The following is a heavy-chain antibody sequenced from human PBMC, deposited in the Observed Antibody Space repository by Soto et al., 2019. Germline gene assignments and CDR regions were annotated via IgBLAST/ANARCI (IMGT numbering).Heavy chain of an antibody. V-gene: IGHV3-21*01. D-gene: IGHD4-17*01. J-gene: IGHJ4*02. CDR2: ISSNGDDK. CDR3: GRDPYGSQGFDH. CDR1: EFTFSAYS. Sequence: EVQLVESGGGLVKPGGSLRLSCEASEFTFSAYSMNWVRQAPGKGLEWVSSISSNGDDKYYADSVKGRFTISRDNARNSLYLRMNSLSADDTAVYYCGRDPYGSQGFDHWGQGTLVTVSS.